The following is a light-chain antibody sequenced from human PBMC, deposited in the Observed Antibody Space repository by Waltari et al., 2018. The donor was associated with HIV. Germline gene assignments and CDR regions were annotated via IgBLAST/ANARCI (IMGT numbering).Light chain of an antibody. V-gene: IGLV3-1*01. Sequence: SYELTQPPSVSVSPGQTASITCSGYKLGDKYACWYQQKPGQSPVLVIYQDSKRPSVIPERFSGSNSGNTATLTISGTQAMDEADYYCQAWDSTLWVFGGGTKLTVL. CDR3: QAWDSTLWV. CDR1: KLGDKY. J-gene: IGLJ3*02. CDR2: QDS.